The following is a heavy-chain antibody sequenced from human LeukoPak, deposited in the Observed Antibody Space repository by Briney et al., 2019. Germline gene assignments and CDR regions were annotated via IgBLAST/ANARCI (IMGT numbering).Heavy chain of an antibody. CDR2: TYYRSKWYN. J-gene: IGHJ4*02. Sequence: SQTLSLTCAISGDSVSGNSAAWNWIRQSPSRGLEWLGRTYYRSKWYNDYAVSVKSRITINPDTSKNQFSLQLNSVTPEDTAVYYCARGLYYYDSSGYPDQYYFDYWGQGTLVTVSS. D-gene: IGHD3-22*01. CDR1: GDSVSGNSAA. V-gene: IGHV6-1*01. CDR3: ARGLYYYDSSGYPDQYYFDY.